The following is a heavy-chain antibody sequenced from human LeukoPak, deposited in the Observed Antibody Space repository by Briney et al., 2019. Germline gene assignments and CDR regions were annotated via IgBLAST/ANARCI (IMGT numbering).Heavy chain of an antibody. Sequence: PGGSLRLSCAASGFTFSTYWTTWVRQAPGKGLEWVANIKQDGSEKYYVDFVKGRFTISRDNAKNSLYLQMNSLRAEDSAVYYCARDSTVTLSYGMDVWGQGTTVTVSS. D-gene: IGHD4-17*01. J-gene: IGHJ6*02. CDR3: ARDSTVTLSYGMDV. V-gene: IGHV3-7*03. CDR2: IKQDGSEK. CDR1: GFTFSTYW.